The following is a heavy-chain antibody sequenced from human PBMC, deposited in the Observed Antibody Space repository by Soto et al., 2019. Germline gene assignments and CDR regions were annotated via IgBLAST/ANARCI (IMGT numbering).Heavy chain of an antibody. CDR2: ISNTDITD. V-gene: IGHV3-11*01. J-gene: IGHJ6*03. CDR3: ARDLHQMLSPKPYYYYLDV. D-gene: IGHD2-2*01. CDR1: GFSFSDYS. Sequence: QVHLVESGGDFVKPGGSLRLSCVASGFSFSDYSMPWMRQAPGGGLDLVAFISNTDITDYYADSVKGRFPISRDHARNSVYLQIDSLRAEVAAVYYCARDLHQMLSPKPYYYYLDVWGTGTTVTVSS.